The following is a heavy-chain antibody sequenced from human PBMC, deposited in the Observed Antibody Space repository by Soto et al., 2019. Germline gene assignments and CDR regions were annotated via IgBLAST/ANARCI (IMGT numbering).Heavy chain of an antibody. CDR3: AREQSYDDFWSGYYYMDV. D-gene: IGHD3-3*01. CDR2: MNPNSGNT. V-gene: IGHV1-8*01. CDR1: GYTFTSYD. J-gene: IGHJ6*03. Sequence: ASVKVSCKASGYTFTSYDINWVRQATGQGLEWMGWMNPNSGNTGYAQKFQGRVTMTRNTSISTAYMELSSLRSEDTAVYYCAREQSYDDFWSGYYYMDVWGKGTTVTVSS.